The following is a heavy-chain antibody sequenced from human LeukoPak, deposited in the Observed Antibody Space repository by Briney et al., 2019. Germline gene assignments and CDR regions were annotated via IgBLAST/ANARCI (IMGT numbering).Heavy chain of an antibody. CDR2: IFPHFGTA. D-gene: IGHD3/OR15-3a*01. CDR1: GYTFTGHY. Sequence: ASVTVSCKASGYTFTGHYMHWVRLAPGPGLEWTGVIFPHFGTANYAQKFQGRVTITADKSTSTAYMELSSLRSEDTAVYCCAGDPREALDWPARDSYYTPRGQGTLVTVSP. CDR3: AGDPREALDWPARDSYYTP. V-gene: IGHV1-69*06. J-gene: IGHJ5*02.